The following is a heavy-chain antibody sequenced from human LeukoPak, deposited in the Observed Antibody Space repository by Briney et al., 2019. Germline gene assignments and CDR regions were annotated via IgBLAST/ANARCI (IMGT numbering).Heavy chain of an antibody. Sequence: ASVKVSCKASGYTFTSYDINWVRQATGQGLEWMGWMNPNSGNTGYAQKFQGRVTMTRDTSTSTVYMELSSLRSEDTAVYYCARGLRFLEWLFSGPDYWGQGTLVTVSS. J-gene: IGHJ4*02. V-gene: IGHV1-8*01. D-gene: IGHD3-3*01. CDR1: GYTFTSYD. CDR2: MNPNSGNT. CDR3: ARGLRFLEWLFSGPDY.